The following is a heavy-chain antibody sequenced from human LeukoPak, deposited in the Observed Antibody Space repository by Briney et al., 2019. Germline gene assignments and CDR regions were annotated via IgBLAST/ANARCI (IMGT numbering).Heavy chain of an antibody. CDR2: ISSSGSTI. CDR1: GFTFGSYE. CDR3: ARGSQRVASQDNWFDP. J-gene: IGHJ5*02. Sequence: PGGSLRLSCAASGFTFGSYEMNWVRQAPGKGLEWVSYISSSGSTIYYADSVKGRFTISRDNARNSLYLQMNSLRAEDTAVYYCARGSQRVASQDNWFDPWGQGTLVTVSS. V-gene: IGHV3-48*03. D-gene: IGHD5-12*01.